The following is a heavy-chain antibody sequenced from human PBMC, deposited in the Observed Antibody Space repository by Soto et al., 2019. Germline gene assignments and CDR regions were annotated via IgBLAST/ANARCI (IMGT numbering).Heavy chain of an antibody. Sequence: QVQLVESGGGVVQPGRSLRLSCAASGFTFSTYAMHWVRQAPGKGLEWVAVISYDGSNKYYADSVKGRFTIARDNSKNTLYVQMNSLRAEDTAVYYCARDKSPYSSGWHNRHFDYWGQGTLVTVSS. CDR2: ISYDGSNK. CDR3: ARDKSPYSSGWHNRHFDY. V-gene: IGHV3-30-3*01. J-gene: IGHJ4*02. CDR1: GFTFSTYA. D-gene: IGHD6-19*01.